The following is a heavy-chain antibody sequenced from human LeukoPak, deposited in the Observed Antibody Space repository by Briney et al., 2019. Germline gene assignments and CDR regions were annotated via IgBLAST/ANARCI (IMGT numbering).Heavy chain of an antibody. D-gene: IGHD4-23*01. CDR1: GESFSGYY. Sequence: SETPSLTCAVYGESFSGYYWSWIRHPPGKGLEWIGEINQSGTTNYSPSLKSRVSISVDPSKNQFSLRLNSVNAADTAVYFCARGPSHGGKYRGFFDHWSQGTLVTVSS. CDR2: INQSGTT. V-gene: IGHV4-34*01. CDR3: ARGPSHGGKYRGFFDH. J-gene: IGHJ4*02.